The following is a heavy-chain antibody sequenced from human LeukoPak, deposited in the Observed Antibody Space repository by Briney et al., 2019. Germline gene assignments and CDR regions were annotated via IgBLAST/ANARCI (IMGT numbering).Heavy chain of an antibody. CDR2: ISGSGGST. Sequence: PGGSLRLSCAASGFAVSTKYMSWVRQAPGRGLEWVSAISGSGGSTYYADSVKGRFTISRDNSKNTLYLQMNSLRAEDTAVYYCVRKLLWFGEPLELGYWGQGTLVTVSS. CDR3: VRKLLWFGEPLELGY. J-gene: IGHJ4*02. V-gene: IGHV3-23*01. D-gene: IGHD3-10*01. CDR1: GFAVSTKY.